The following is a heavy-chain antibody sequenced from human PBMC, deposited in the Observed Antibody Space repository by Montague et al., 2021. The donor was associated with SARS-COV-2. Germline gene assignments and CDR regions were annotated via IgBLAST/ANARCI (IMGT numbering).Heavy chain of an antibody. CDR1: GGSISSSSYY. CDR2: IYYSGST. V-gene: IGHV4-39*07. D-gene: IGHD6-13*01. Sequence: SETRSLTCTVSGGSISSSSYYWGWIRQPPGKGLEWIGSIYYSGSTYYNPSLKSRVTISVDTSKNQFSLKLSSVTAADTAVYYCARVGRQQLVRLSGMDVCGQGTTVTVSS. J-gene: IGHJ6*02. CDR3: ARVGRQQLVRLSGMDV.